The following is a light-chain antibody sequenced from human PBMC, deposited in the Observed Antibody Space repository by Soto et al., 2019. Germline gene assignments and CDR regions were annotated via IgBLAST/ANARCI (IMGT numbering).Light chain of an antibody. CDR1: SSDVGSNNR. CDR3: SSYTTSNTYV. CDR2: DVT. V-gene: IGLV2-18*02. Sequence: QSVLTQPPSVSGSPGRAGAISCTGSSSDVGSNNRVSWYHQPPGTAPKLIIYDVTNRPSGVPDRFSGSKSGNTASLTISGLQAEDEADYYCSSYTTSNTYVFGTGTKVTVL. J-gene: IGLJ1*01.